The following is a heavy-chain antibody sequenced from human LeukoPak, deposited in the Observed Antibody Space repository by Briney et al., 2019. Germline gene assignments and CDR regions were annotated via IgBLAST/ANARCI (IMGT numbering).Heavy chain of an antibody. J-gene: IGHJ4*02. Sequence: GSLRLSCAASGFTFSSYSMNWVRQAPGKGLEWVSSISSSSSYIYYADSVKGRFTISRDNAKNPLYLQMNSLRAEDTAVYYCVTAAGLGVYYFDYWGQGTLVTVFS. CDR1: GFTFSSYS. CDR3: VTAAGLGVYYFDY. D-gene: IGHD6-13*01. CDR2: ISSSSSYI. V-gene: IGHV3-21*01.